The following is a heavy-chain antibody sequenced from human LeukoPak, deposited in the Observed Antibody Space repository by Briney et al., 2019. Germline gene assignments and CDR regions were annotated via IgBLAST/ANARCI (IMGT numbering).Heavy chain of an antibody. CDR1: GFTFSSYG. J-gene: IGHJ4*02. Sequence: PGRSLRLSCAASGFTFSSYGMHWVRQAPGKGLEWVAVISYDGSNKYYAESVKGRFTISRDNSKNTLYLQMSSLRAEDTAVYYCAKNINHLEWGQGTLVTVSS. D-gene: IGHD1-14*01. CDR3: AKNINHLE. CDR2: ISYDGSNK. V-gene: IGHV3-30*18.